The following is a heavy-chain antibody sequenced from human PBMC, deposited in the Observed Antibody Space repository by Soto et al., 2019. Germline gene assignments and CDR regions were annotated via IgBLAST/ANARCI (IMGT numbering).Heavy chain of an antibody. CDR1: GGSISSSSYY. V-gene: IGHV4-39*01. CDR2: IYYSGST. CDR3: ASSPGYSYGCH. Sequence: QLQLQESGPGLVKPSETLSLTCTVSGGSISSSSYYWGWIRQPPGKGLEWIGSIYYSGSTYYNPSLKSPVCLSVDTSKDEYSLKLSCVTAADPAVSYCASSPGYSYGCHWGQGTLVTVSS. D-gene: IGHD5-18*01. J-gene: IGHJ4*02.